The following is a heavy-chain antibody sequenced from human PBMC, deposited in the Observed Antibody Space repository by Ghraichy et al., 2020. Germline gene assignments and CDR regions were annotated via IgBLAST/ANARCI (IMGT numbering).Heavy chain of an antibody. CDR1: GGSISNSDYY. J-gene: IGHJ2*01. V-gene: IGHV4-39*01. CDR2: SYYVGTT. Sequence: SETLSLTCAVSGGSISNSDYYWGWIRQPPGKGLEWIGNSYYVGTTYYTPSLKSRVTISVDTTKNQFSLNITSVTAADTVKYYGAKQRQLIYWYFDLWGRGTLVTVSS. D-gene: IGHD1-1*01. CDR3: AKQRQLIYWYFDL.